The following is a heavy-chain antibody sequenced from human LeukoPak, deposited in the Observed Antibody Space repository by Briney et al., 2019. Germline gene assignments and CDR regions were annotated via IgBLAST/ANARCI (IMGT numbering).Heavy chain of an antibody. CDR2: IKNKRDGGTT. CDR3: AKGLWGAYYYGMDV. Sequence: GGSLRLSCAASGFTFSNAWMSWVRQAPGKGLEWVGRIKNKRDGGTTDYAAPVKGRFTISRDNSKNTLYLQLDSLRAEDTAVYFCAKGLWGAYYYGMDVWGQGTTVTVSS. V-gene: IGHV3-15*01. D-gene: IGHD3-16*01. CDR1: GFTFSNAW. J-gene: IGHJ6*02.